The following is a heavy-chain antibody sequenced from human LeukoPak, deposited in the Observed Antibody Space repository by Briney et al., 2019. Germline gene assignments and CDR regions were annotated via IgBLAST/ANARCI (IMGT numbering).Heavy chain of an antibody. CDR3: ATDIVVVPAASNGY. J-gene: IGHJ4*02. Sequence: ASVKVSCKASGYTFTCYYMHWVRQAPGQGLEWMGWINPNSGGTNYAQKFQGRVTMTRDTSISTAYMELSRLRSDDTAVYYCATDIVVVPAASNGYWGQGTLVTVSS. CDR1: GYTFTCYY. CDR2: INPNSGGT. D-gene: IGHD2-2*01. V-gene: IGHV1-2*02.